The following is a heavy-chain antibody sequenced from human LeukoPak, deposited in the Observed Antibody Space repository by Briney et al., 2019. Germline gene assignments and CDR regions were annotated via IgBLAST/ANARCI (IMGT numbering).Heavy chain of an antibody. J-gene: IGHJ4*02. CDR2: IYYSGST. CDR3: ARHGENFSSGWYGVADY. Sequence: SETLSLTCTVSGGSISSSSYYWGWIRQPPGKGLEWIGSIYYSGSTYYNPSLKSRVTISVDTSKNQFSLKLSSVTAADTAVYYCARHGENFSSGWYGVADYWGQGTLVTVAS. CDR1: GGSISSSSYY. V-gene: IGHV4-39*01. D-gene: IGHD6-19*01.